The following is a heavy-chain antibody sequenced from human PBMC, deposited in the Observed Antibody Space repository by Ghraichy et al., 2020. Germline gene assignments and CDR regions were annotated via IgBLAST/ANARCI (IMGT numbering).Heavy chain of an antibody. CDR3: ASWNHVES. J-gene: IGHJ4*02. V-gene: IGHV3-23*01. Sequence: LSLTCAASGFTFSTYAMSWVRQAPGKGLEWVSRISPSGSSTSYADSVKGRFTIFRDNSRNTVYLQVNSLRVEDTAVYYCASWNHVESWGQGTLVTVSS. D-gene: IGHD1-1*01. CDR2: ISPSGSST. CDR1: GFTFSTYA.